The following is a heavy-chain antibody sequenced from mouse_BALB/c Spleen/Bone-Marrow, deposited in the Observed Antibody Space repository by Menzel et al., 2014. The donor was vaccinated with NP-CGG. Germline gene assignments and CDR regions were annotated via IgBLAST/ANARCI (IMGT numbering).Heavy chain of an antibody. V-gene: IGHV5-17*02. Sequence: EVQLQQSGGGLVQPGGSRKLSCAASGFTFSSFGMHWVRQAPEKGLEWVAYISSGSSTIYYGDTVMGRFTISRDNPKNTLFLQMTSLRSEXXASYXCXXSGXSSGYFDYWGQGTTLTVSS. CDR1: GFTFSSFG. CDR2: ISSGSSTI. CDR3: XXSGXSSGYFDY. J-gene: IGHJ2*01. D-gene: IGHD1-1*01.